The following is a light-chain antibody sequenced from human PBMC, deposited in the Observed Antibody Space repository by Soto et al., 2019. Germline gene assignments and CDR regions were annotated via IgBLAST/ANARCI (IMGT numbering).Light chain of an antibody. Sequence: DIQMTQSPSTLSAFVGDRVTITGRASQSISTWLAWYQQKPGKAPKLLIYDASSLESGVPSRFSGSGSGTEFTLTISSLQPEDFASYYCQQYNSYSTFGQGTKVDIK. CDR3: QQYNSYST. CDR1: QSISTW. J-gene: IGKJ1*01. CDR2: DAS. V-gene: IGKV1-5*01.